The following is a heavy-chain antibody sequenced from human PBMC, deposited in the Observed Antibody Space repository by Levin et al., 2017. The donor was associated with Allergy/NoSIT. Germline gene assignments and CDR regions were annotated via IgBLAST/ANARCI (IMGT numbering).Heavy chain of an antibody. CDR3: AKDGPKDDVFGVVITKTFYYYGMDV. V-gene: IGHV3-30*18. CDR2: ISYDGSNK. CDR1: GFTFSSYG. Sequence: GGSLRLSCAASGFTFSSYGMHWVRQAPGKGLEWVAVISYDGSNKYYADSVKGRFTISRDNSKNTLYLQMNSLRAEDTAVYYCAKDGPKDDVFGVVITKTFYYYGMDVWGQGTTVTVSS. J-gene: IGHJ6*02. D-gene: IGHD3-3*01.